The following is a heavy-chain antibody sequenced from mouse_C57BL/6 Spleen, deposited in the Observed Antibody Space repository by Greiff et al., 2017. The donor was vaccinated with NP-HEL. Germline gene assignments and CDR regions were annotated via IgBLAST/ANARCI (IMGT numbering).Heavy chain of an antibody. D-gene: IGHD2-4*01. V-gene: IGHV1-81*01. CDR2: IYPRSGNT. CDR1: GYTFTSYG. J-gene: IGHJ2*01. Sequence: QVQLQQSGAELARPGASVKLSCKASGYTFTSYGISWVKQRTGQGLEWIGEIYPRSGNTYYNEKFKGKATLTADKSSSTAYMELRSLTSEDSAVYFCARSRDYEPYYFDYWGQGTTLTVSS. CDR3: ARSRDYEPYYFDY.